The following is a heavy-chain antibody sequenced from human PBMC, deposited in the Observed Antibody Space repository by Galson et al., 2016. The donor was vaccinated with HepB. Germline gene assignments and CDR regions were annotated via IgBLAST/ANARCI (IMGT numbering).Heavy chain of an antibody. CDR3: AKVGFSDLDY. CDR1: GFTFSSYA. V-gene: IGHV3-23*01. Sequence: SLRLSCAASGFTFSSYAMSWVRQSPGEGLKWVSSISSSGEHISYADSVKGRFTISRDNSKNTVSLLMSSLRADDTAIYYCAKVGFSDLDYWGQGTLVTVSS. J-gene: IGHJ4*02. D-gene: IGHD1-26*01. CDR2: ISSSGEHI.